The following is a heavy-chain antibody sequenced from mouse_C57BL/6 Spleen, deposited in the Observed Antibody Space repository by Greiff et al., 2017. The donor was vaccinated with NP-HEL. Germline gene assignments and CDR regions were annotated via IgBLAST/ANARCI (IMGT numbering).Heavy chain of an antibody. CDR2: INPNNGGT. J-gene: IGHJ2*01. V-gene: IGHV1-22*01. Sequence: EVQLQQSGPELVKPGASVKMSCKASGYTFTDYNMHWVKQSHGKSLEWIGYINPNNGGTSYNQKFKGKATLTVNKSSSTAYMELRRLTSEDSAVYYCAREGLYDGYDWGQGTTLTVSS. CDR1: GYTFTDYN. D-gene: IGHD2-3*01. CDR3: AREGLYDGYD.